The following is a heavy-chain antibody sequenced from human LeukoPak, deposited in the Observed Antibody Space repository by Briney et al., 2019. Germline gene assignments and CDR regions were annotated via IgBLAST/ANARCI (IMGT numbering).Heavy chain of an antibody. D-gene: IGHD2-8*02. CDR3: ARGGRTYSETGGYPVFDN. CDR1: GFTFSDYR. J-gene: IGHJ4*02. V-gene: IGHV3-48*04. CDR2: ISNDLTTI. Sequence: GGSLRLSCAASGFTFSDYRMNWVRQAPGKGLEWISYISNDLTTIHYAASVKGRFTISRDNARNSLYLQMDSLRAEDTAVYARARGGRTYSETGGYPVFDNWGQGTLVTVSS.